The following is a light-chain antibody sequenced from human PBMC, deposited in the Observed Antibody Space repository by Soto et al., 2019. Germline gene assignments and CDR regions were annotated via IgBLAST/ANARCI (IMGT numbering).Light chain of an antibody. V-gene: IGKV3-15*01. J-gene: IGKJ4*01. CDR3: QQYNNWPLT. Sequence: EILLTQSPGTLSLSPRERATLSCRASQSVSSNLAWYQQNPGKAPRILIYGASPRDTGIPARFSGSGSGTEFTLTISSLQFEDFAVYYCQQYNNWPLTFGGGTKVDIK. CDR2: GAS. CDR1: QSVSSN.